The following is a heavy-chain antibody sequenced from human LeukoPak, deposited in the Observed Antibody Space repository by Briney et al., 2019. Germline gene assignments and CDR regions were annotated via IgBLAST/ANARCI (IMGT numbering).Heavy chain of an antibody. D-gene: IGHD3-22*01. CDR2: INAGNGNT. CDR3: AGDKPDYYDSSGYYYYGMDV. J-gene: IGHJ6*02. V-gene: IGHV1-3*01. CDR1: GYTFTSYA. Sequence: GASVKVSCKASGYTFTSYAMHWVRQAPGQRLEWMGWINAGNGNTKYSQKFQGRVTITRDTSASTAYMELSSLRSEDTAVYYCAGDKPDYYDSSGYYYYGMDVWGQGTTVTVSS.